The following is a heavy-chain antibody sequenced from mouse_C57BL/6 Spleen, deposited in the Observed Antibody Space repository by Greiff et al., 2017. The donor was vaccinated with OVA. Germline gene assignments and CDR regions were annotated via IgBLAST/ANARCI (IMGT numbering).Heavy chain of an antibody. Sequence: EVKVVESGGGLVKPGGSLKLSCAASGFTFSDYGMHWVRQAPEKGLEWVAYISSGSSTIYYADTVKGRFTISRDNAKNTLFLQMTSLRSEDTAMYYCARQHYYGSSLYYFDYWGQGTTLTVSS. CDR2: ISSGSSTI. CDR1: GFTFSDYG. CDR3: ARQHYYGSSLYYFDY. J-gene: IGHJ2*01. D-gene: IGHD1-1*01. V-gene: IGHV5-17*01.